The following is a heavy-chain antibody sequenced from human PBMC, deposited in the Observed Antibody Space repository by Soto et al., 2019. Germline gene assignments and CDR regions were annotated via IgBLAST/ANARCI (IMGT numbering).Heavy chain of an antibody. CDR1: GFTFSSYG. Sequence: AGGSLRLSCAASGFTFSSYGMHWVRQAPGKGLEWVAVIWYDGSNKYYADSVKGRFTISRDNSKNTLYLQMNSLRAEETAVYYCARGLVITGSDTPWQPDYYYYGMDVWGQGTTVTVSS. V-gene: IGHV3-33*01. CDR3: ARGLVITGSDTPWQPDYYYYGMDV. J-gene: IGHJ6*02. D-gene: IGHD3-16*01. CDR2: IWYDGSNK.